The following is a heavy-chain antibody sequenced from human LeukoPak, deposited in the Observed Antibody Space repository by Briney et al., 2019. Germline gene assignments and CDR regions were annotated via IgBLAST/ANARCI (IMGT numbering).Heavy chain of an antibody. J-gene: IGHJ4*02. CDR3: ARDAPMTTPDY. CDR1: GCTFTSYD. Sequence: ASVKVSCKASGCTFTSYDINWVRQATGQGLEWMGWISAYNGNTNYAQKLQGRVTMTTDTSTSTAYMELRSLRSDDTAVYYCARDAPMTTPDYWGQGTLVTVSS. D-gene: IGHD4-11*01. V-gene: IGHV1-18*01. CDR2: ISAYNGNT.